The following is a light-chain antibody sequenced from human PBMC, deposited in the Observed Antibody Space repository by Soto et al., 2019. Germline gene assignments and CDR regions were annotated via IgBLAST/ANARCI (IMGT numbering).Light chain of an antibody. J-gene: IGKJ4*01. CDR1: QSVSNNY. CDR3: QQTDSYPST. Sequence: EIVFTQSPGTLSLSPGERATLSCRASQSVSNNYLAWYQQKPGQAPRLLIYGASTRATGIPARFSGSGSATDFTLTINSLQPEDFATYYCQQTDSYPSTFGGGTKVDI. V-gene: IGKV3-20*01. CDR2: GAS.